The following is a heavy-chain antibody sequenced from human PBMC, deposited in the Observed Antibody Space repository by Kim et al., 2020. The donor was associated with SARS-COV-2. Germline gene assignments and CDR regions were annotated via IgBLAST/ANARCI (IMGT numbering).Heavy chain of an antibody. Sequence: SETLSLTCAVYGGFFFSNYYWSWIRQTPGKGLEWIGEVDFRGNTKFNPSLRGRVAISVDMSKNQFSLRLTSLTAADTGVYFCAREQRGWFYDS. CDR3: AREQRGWFYDS. V-gene: IGHV4-34*01. J-gene: IGHJ5*01. D-gene: IGHD6-19*01. CDR2: VDFRGNT. CDR1: GGFFFSNYY.